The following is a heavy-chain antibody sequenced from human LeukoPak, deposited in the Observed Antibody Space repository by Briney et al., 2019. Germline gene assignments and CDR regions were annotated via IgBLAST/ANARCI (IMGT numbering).Heavy chain of an antibody. CDR2: IIPILGIA. J-gene: IGHJ3*02. Sequence: SVKVSCKASGGTFSSYTISWVRQAPGQGREWMGRIIPILGIANYAQKFQGRVTITADKSTSTAYMELSSLRSEDTAVYYCARALMIVGAFDIWGQGTMVTVSS. CDR3: ARALMIVGAFDI. D-gene: IGHD3-22*01. V-gene: IGHV1-69*02. CDR1: GGTFSSYT.